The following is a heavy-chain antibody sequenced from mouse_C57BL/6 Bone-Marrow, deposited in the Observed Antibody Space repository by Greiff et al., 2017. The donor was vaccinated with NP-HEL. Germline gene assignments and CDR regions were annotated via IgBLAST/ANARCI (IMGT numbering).Heavy chain of an antibody. Sequence: EVKLMESGGGLVQPGGSLSLSCAASGFTFTDYYMSWVRQPPGKALEWLGFIRNKANGYTTEYSASVKGRFTISRDNSQSILYLQMNALRAEDSATYYCARSGNYVTFYWYFDVWGTGTTVTVSS. CDR3: ARSGNYVTFYWYFDV. CDR1: GFTFTDYY. CDR2: IRNKANGYTT. J-gene: IGHJ1*03. V-gene: IGHV7-3*01. D-gene: IGHD2-1*01.